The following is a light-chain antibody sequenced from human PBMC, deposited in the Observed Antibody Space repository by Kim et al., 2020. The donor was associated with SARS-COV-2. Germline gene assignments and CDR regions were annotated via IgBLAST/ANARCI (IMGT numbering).Light chain of an antibody. CDR3: QKYNSATWT. Sequence: ASVGDRVTITCRASQDIANSLALYQQKPGKVPKVLIYAASTLQSGVPSRFSGSGSGTEFTLTIGSLQTEDVATYYCQKYNSATWTFGPGTKVDIK. CDR2: AAS. J-gene: IGKJ1*01. CDR1: QDIANS. V-gene: IGKV1-27*01.